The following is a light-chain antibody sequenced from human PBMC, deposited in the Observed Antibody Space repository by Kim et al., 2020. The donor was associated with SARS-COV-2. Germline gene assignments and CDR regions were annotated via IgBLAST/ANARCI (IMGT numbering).Light chain of an antibody. V-gene: IGKV3-15*01. CDR3: QQYNKWPYT. Sequence: SVSPGERPTLSCRASQSVKGNLAWYQRKPGQAPSLVIFGASTRATGTPARLSGRGSGTEFTLTISSLQSEDLAVYYCQQYNKWPYTFGQGTKLEI. CDR2: GAS. CDR1: QSVKGN. J-gene: IGKJ2*01.